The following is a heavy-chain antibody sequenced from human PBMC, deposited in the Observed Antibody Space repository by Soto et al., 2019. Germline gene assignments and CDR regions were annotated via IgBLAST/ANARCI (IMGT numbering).Heavy chain of an antibody. CDR3: ARAYCSGGSCYSVRYYYYGMDV. D-gene: IGHD2-15*01. CDR1: GDSVSSNSAA. V-gene: IGHV6-1*01. J-gene: IGHJ6*02. Sequence: SQTLSLTCAISGDSVSSNSAAWNWIRQSPSRGLEWLGRTYYRSKWYNDYAVPVKSRITINPDTSKNQFSLQLNSVTPEDTAVYYCARAYCSGGSCYSVRYYYYGMDVWGQGTTVTVSS. CDR2: TYYRSKWYN.